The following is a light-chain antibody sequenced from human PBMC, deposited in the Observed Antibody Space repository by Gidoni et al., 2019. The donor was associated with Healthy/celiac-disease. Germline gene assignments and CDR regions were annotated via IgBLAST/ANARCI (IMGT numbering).Light chain of an antibody. CDR1: STNIGSTT. Sequence: QSVLTQPPSASGTPGQRVTISCSGGSTNIGSTTVSWSQLHPGTAPKLLIYANTRRPSGVPDRFSGSKSGTSASLAISGLQSEDEADYYCAAWDDSLSGWVFGGGTRLTVL. V-gene: IGLV1-44*01. CDR2: ANT. CDR3: AAWDDSLSGWV. J-gene: IGLJ3*02.